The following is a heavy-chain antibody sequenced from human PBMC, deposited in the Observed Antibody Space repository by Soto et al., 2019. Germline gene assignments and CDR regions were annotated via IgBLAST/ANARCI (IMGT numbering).Heavy chain of an antibody. V-gene: IGHV3-23*01. CDR3: ATGTTDYYGSGTPGAFDI. CDR2: ISGSGGST. D-gene: IGHD3-10*01. CDR1: GFTFSSYA. Sequence: PGGSLRLSCAASGFTFSSYAMSWVRQAPGKXLEWVSAISGSGGSTYYADSVKGRFTISRDNSKNTLYLQMNSLRAEDTAVYYCATGTTDYYGSGTPGAFDIWGQGTMVTVSS. J-gene: IGHJ3*02.